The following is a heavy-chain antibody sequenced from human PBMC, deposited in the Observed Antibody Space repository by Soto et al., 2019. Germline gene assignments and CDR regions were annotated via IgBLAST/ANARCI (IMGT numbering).Heavy chain of an antibody. J-gene: IGHJ4*02. Sequence: QVQLVESGGGLVKPGGSLRLSCAAAGFTCSDYYMSWIRQAPGKGLEWVSYITSSGSSVYYSDSVKGRFTISRDNAKNSLYLQMNSMRAEDTAVYHCARDPPLSNYWGQGTLVTVSS. CDR3: ARDPPLSNY. CDR2: ITSSGSSV. CDR1: GFTCSDYY. V-gene: IGHV3-11*01. D-gene: IGHD3-16*02.